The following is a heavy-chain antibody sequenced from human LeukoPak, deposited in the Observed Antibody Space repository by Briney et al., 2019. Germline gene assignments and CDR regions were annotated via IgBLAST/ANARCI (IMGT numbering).Heavy chain of an antibody. CDR1: GFTFDDYA. V-gene: IGHV3-9*01. J-gene: IGHJ6*02. D-gene: IGHD1-26*01. Sequence: PGGSLRLSCAASGFTFDDYAMHWVRQAPGKRLEWVSGISWNSGSIGYADSVKGRFTISRDNAKNSLYLQMNSLRAEDTALYYCAKEKVGALDFVIYGMDVWGQGTTVTVSS. CDR2: ISWNSGSI. CDR3: AKEKVGALDFVIYGMDV.